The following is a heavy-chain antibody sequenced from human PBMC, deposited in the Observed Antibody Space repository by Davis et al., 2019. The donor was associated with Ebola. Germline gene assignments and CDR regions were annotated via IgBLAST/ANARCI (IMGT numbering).Heavy chain of an antibody. D-gene: IGHD4-17*01. V-gene: IGHV5-51*01. CDR2: IYPGDSDT. CDR1: GYTFSSHNW. Sequence: GESLKISCKGSGYTFSSHNWIAWVRQMPGKGLEYIGIIYPGDSDTRYSPSFQGQVTISADKSISTAYLQWSSLKASDTAMYYCGRGAYGDYGAEYFQHWGQGTLVTVSS. J-gene: IGHJ1*01. CDR3: GRGAYGDYGAEYFQH.